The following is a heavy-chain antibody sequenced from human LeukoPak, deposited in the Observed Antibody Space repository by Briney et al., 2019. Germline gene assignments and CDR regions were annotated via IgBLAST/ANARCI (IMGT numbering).Heavy chain of an antibody. CDR1: GFTFSSYA. V-gene: IGHV3-30-3*01. D-gene: IGHD2-21*01. Sequence: GGSLRLSCAASGFTFSSYAMHWVRQAPGKGLEWVAVISYDGSNKYYADSVKGRFTISRDNSKNTLYLQMDSLRGEDTAVYYCAKDFRIGYSAHFDYWGQGALVTVSS. CDR3: AKDFRIGYSAHFDY. J-gene: IGHJ4*02. CDR2: ISYDGSNK.